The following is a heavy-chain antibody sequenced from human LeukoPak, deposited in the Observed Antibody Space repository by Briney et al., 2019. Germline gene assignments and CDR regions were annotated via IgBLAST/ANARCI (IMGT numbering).Heavy chain of an antibody. J-gene: IGHJ6*02. V-gene: IGHV3-30-3*01. CDR3: AREALWFGAEDGGMDV. CDR1: GFTLSSYA. D-gene: IGHD3-10*01. CDR2: ISYDGSNK. Sequence: GRSLRLSCAASGFTLSSYAMHWVRQAPGKGLEWVAVISYDGSNKYYADSVKGRFTISRDNSKNTLYLQMNSLRAEDTAVYYCAREALWFGAEDGGMDVWGQGTTVTVSS.